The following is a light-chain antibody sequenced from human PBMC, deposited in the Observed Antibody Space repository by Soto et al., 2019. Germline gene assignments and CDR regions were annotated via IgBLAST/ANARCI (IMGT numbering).Light chain of an antibody. CDR1: QSVSTNF. CDR2: GAS. J-gene: IGKJ1*01. V-gene: IGKV3-20*01. CDR3: QQYGRTSWT. Sequence: EIVLTQSPGTLSLSPGEGDTLSCRASQSVSTNFFAWYQQKPGQAPRLLIYGASTRATGIPDRFNGSGSGTDFTLTISRLEPEDFAVYYCQQYGRTSWTCGQGTKVDVK.